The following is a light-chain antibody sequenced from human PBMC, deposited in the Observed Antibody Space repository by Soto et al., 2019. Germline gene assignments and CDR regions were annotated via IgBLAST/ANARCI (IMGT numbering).Light chain of an antibody. CDR2: LGS. J-gene: IGKJ4*01. CDR3: MQALQTPRT. V-gene: IGKV2-28*01. Sequence: DFVMTQSPLSLPVTPGEPASISCRSSQSLLHSNGYNYLDWYLQKPGQSPQLLICLGSNRASGVPDRVSGSGSGTDFTLKISRVEAEDVGVYYCMQALQTPRTFGRGTKVDIK. CDR1: QSLLHSNGYNY.